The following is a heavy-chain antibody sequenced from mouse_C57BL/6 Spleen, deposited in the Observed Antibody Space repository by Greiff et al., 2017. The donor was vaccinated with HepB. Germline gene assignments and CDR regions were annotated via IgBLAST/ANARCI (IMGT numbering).Heavy chain of an antibody. CDR3: ARERPSMDY. CDR1: GYAFSSSW. CDR2: IYPGDGDT. V-gene: IGHV1-82*01. J-gene: IGHJ4*01. Sequence: VQLVESGPELVKPGASVKISCKASGYAFSSSWMNWVKQRPGKGLEWIGRIYPGDGDTNYNGKFKGKATLTEDKSSSTAYMQLSSLTSEDSAVYFCARERPSMDYWGKGTSVTVSS.